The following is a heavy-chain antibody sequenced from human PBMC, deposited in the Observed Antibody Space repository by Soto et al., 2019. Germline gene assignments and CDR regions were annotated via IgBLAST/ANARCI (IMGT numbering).Heavy chain of an antibody. CDR2: IYYGGAT. Sequence: SETLSLTCSVSGGSFTTTAYYWAWTRQPPGKGLEWIGSIYYGGATYYNPSLKSRVTISVDTSSDQFSLNLSSVTAADTAVYYCTRLCKVVQLAYFAMDVWGQGTTVTVSS. J-gene: IGHJ6*02. V-gene: IGHV4-39*01. D-gene: IGHD2-15*01. CDR3: TRLCKVVQLAYFAMDV. CDR1: GGSFTTTAYY.